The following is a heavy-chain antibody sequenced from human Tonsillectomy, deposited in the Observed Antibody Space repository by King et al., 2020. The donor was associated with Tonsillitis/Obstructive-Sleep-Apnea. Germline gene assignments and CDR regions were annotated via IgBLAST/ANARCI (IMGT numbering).Heavy chain of an antibody. Sequence: VQLVESGGGLVQPGRSLRLSCAASGFTFDDYAMHWVRQAPGKGLEWVSGISWNSGSIDYADSVKGRFTISRDNAKNSLYLQMNSLRAEDTALYYCATSGQFRVVIRNWCQGTLVTVSS. V-gene: IGHV3-9*01. J-gene: IGHJ4*02. CDR3: ATSGQFRVVIRN. CDR2: ISWNSGSI. CDR1: GFTFDDYA. D-gene: IGHD3-3*01.